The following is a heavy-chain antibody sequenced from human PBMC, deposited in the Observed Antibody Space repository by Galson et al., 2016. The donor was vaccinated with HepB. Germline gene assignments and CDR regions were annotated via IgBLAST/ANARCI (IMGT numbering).Heavy chain of an antibody. CDR2: IYHTGSA. V-gene: IGHV4-4*02. CDR3: ANLGYCSGDCYSVN. D-gene: IGHD2-21*02. CDR1: GGSISSRHW. Sequence: LSLTCGVSGGSISSRHWWSWVRQSPGKGLEWIGEIYHTGSANYNPSLKSRVTISVDKSKNHFSLELNSVTAADTAVYYCANLGYCSGDCYSVNWGQGTMVTVSS. J-gene: IGHJ4*02.